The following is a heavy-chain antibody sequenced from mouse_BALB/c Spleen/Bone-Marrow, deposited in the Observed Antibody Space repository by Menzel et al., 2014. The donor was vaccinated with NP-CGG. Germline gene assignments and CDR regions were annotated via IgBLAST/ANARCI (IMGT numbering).Heavy chain of an antibody. CDR1: GYTFXSYW. CDR3: TPRLRY. J-gene: IGHJ2*01. V-gene: IGHV1S22*01. CDR2: IYPGSGST. Sequence: LKESGSELVRPGASVKLSCKASGYTFXSYWMHWVKQRPGQGLEWIGNIYPGSGSTNYDEKFKSKATLTVGTSSSTAYMQLSSLTSEDSAVYYCTPRLRYWGQGTTLTVSS. D-gene: IGHD1-2*01.